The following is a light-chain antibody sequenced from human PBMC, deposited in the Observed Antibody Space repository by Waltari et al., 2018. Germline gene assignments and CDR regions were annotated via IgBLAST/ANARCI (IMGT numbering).Light chain of an antibody. CDR1: SSDVGTYNP. CDR2: EGS. J-gene: IGLJ1*01. CDR3: CSYAGSSTFV. V-gene: IGLV2-23*01. Sequence: QSALTQPASVSGSPGQSITISCTGPSSDVGTYNPVSWYQQHPGKAPKLMICEGSERPSGVSNRFSGSKSGNTASLTISGLQAEDEADYYCCSYAGSSTFVFGTGTKVTVL.